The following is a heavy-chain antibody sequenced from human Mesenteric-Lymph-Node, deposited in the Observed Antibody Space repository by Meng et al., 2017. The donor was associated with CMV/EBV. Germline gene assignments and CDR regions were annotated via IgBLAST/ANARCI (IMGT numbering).Heavy chain of an antibody. CDR3: ARALDV. CDR1: RFTFSNYW. J-gene: IGHJ6*02. Sequence: GESLKISCVASRFTFSNYWMQWVRQAPGKGLEWVANINQDGSARFYAESVKGRFSISRDNVKNSLYLQMNSLTAEDSALYYCARALDVWGRGTTVTVSS. V-gene: IGHV3-7*01. CDR2: INQDGSAR.